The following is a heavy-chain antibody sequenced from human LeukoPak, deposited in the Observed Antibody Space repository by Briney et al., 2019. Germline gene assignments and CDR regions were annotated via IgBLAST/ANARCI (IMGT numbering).Heavy chain of an antibody. V-gene: IGHV1-2*02. Sequence: ASVTVSFKASGYTFTGYYMYWVRQAPGQGLEWMGWINPNSGGTNYAQKFQGRVTMTRETSISTAYMELSRLRSDDTAVYYCARSREWLRLLADYWGQGTLVTVSS. J-gene: IGHJ4*02. CDR2: INPNSGGT. CDR3: ARSREWLRLLADY. D-gene: IGHD5-12*01. CDR1: GYTFTGYY.